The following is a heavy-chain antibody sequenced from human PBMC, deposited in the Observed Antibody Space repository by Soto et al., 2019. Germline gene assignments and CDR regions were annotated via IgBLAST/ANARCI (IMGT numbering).Heavy chain of an antibody. V-gene: IGHV1-69*06. D-gene: IGHD5-12*01. CDR3: AREGGDGYGWEGYWFLDL. Sequence: QAQLVQSGAEMKQPGSSVKVSCKASGGTYSSYPINWVRQAPRHGLEWLGSFTPALGTANYPKKFQDRLTITADTAASTTYLEVRSLRSEDTGLYHCAREGGDGYGWEGYWFLDLWGRGTLVTVSS. CDR1: GGTYSSYP. J-gene: IGHJ2*01. CDR2: FTPALGTA.